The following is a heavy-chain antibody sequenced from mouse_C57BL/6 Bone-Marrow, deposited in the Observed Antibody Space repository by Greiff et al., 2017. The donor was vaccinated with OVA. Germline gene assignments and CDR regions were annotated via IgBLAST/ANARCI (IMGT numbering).Heavy chain of an antibody. CDR3: TLITTVVANDY. D-gene: IGHD1-1*01. CDR2: IDPENGDT. J-gene: IGHJ2*01. Sequence: VQLQQSGAELVRPGASVKLSCTASGFNITDDYMHWVKQRPEQGLEWIGWIDPENGDTEYASKFQGEATITADTSSNTAYLQLSSLTSEDTAVYYCTLITTVVANDYWGQGTTLTVSS. CDR1: GFNITDDY. V-gene: IGHV14-4*01.